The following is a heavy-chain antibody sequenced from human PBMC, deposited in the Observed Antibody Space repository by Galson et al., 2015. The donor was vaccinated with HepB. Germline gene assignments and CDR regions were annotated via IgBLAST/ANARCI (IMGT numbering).Heavy chain of an antibody. CDR2: INPNSGAA. CDR1: GYTFTGYY. CDR3: ARAWGRYNWNLNNNNWFDP. Sequence: SVKVSCKASGYTFTGYYIHWVRQAPGQGLEWMGWINPNSGAANYAQQFQGRVTVSRDTSISTVYMDLSRLRSDDTAVYYCARAWGRYNWNLNNNNWFDPWGQETLVIVSA. D-gene: IGHD1-20*01. V-gene: IGHV1-2*02. J-gene: IGHJ5*02.